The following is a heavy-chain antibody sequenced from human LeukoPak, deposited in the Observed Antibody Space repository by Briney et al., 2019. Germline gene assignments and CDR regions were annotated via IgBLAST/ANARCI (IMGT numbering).Heavy chain of an antibody. V-gene: IGHV4-38-2*01. CDR1: GYSISSGYY. CDR2: IYHSGST. D-gene: IGHD3-16*02. J-gene: IGHJ3*02. CDR3: ARPRNDYDYVWGSYRANDAFDI. Sequence: SETLSLTCAVSGYSISSGYYWGWIRQPPGKGLEWIGSIYHSGSTYYNPSLKSRVTISVDTSKNQFSLKLSSVTAADTAVYYCARPRNDYDYVWGSYRANDAFDIWGQGTVVTVSS.